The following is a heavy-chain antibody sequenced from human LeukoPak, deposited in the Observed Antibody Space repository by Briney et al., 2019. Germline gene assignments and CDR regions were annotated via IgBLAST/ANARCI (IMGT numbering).Heavy chain of an antibody. CDR1: GFTFSSYS. V-gene: IGHV3-23*01. J-gene: IGHJ4*02. D-gene: IGHD4-17*01. CDR2: ISISGGST. CDR3: AKDPMSYGRHYLDC. Sequence: PGGSLRLSCAASGFTFSSYSMTWVRQAPGKGLEWVSTISISGGSTFYADSVKGRFTISRDDSKNTLYLQMNSLRVEDTAVYYCAKDPMSYGRHYLDCWGQGTLVTVSS.